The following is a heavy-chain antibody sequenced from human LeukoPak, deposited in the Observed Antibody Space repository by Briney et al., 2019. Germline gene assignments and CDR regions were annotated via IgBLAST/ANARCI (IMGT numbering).Heavy chain of an antibody. CDR3: AKDAYCTNGVCYAGESYYFDY. J-gene: IGHJ4*02. Sequence: GGSLRLSCAASGFTFSSYWMSWVRQAPGKGLEWVSAISGSGGSTYYADSVKGRFTISRDNSKNTLYLQMNSLRAEDTAVYYCAKDAYCTNGVCYAGESYYFDYWGQGTLVTVSS. CDR1: GFTFSSYW. V-gene: IGHV3-23*01. D-gene: IGHD2-8*01. CDR2: ISGSGGST.